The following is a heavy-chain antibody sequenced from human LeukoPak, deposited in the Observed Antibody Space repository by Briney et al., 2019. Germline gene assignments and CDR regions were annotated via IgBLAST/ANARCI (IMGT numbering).Heavy chain of an antibody. CDR3: ARAQTWKYSSGPRRWYFDL. Sequence: GRSLRLSCAASGFTFSSYGMHWVRQAPGKGLEWVAVIWYDGSSKYYADSVKGRFTISRDNSKNTLYLQMNSLRAEDTAVYYCARAQTWKYSSGPRRWYFDLWGRGTLVTVSS. D-gene: IGHD6-19*01. V-gene: IGHV3-33*01. CDR2: IWYDGSSK. CDR1: GFTFSSYG. J-gene: IGHJ2*01.